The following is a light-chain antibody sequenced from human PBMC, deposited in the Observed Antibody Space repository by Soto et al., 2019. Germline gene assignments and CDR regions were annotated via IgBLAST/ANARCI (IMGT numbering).Light chain of an antibody. CDR3: GSYPRTTTLV. CDR2: DVN. CDR1: ISDIGGYNF. J-gene: IGLJ2*01. V-gene: IGLV2-14*01. Sequence: QSALTQPASVSGSPGQSITISCTGTISDIGGYNFISWYQHHPGKAPKLVIYDVNNLPSGISYRFSGSKSGNTASLTISGLQAEYEADYYCGSYPRTTTLVFGGWT.